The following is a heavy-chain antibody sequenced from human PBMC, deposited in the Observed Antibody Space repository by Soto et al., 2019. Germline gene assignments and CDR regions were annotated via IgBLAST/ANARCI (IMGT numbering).Heavy chain of an antibody. CDR2: IKSKTDGGTT. V-gene: IGHV3-15*07. J-gene: IGHJ3*02. CDR1: GFTFSNAW. Sequence: GGPLTLSCAAAGFTFSNAWMNWVRQAPGKGLEWVGRIKSKTDGGTTDYAAPVKGRFTISRDDSKNTLYLQMNSLKTEDTAVYYCTTDSDWDAFDIWGQGTMVTVSS. CDR3: TTDSDWDAFDI. D-gene: IGHD3-9*01.